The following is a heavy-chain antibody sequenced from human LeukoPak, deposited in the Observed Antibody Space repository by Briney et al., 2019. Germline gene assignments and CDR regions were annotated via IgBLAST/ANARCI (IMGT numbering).Heavy chain of an antibody. CDR3: ARDAGGKGTFDY. Sequence: GRSLRLSCAASGFTFSSYGMHWVRQAPGKGLEWVAVISYDGSNKYYADSVKGRFTISRDNSKNTLYLQMNSLRAEDTAVYYCARDAGGKGTFDYWGQGTLVTVSS. CDR2: ISYDGSNK. CDR1: GFTFSSYG. V-gene: IGHV3-30*03. D-gene: IGHD4-23*01. J-gene: IGHJ4*02.